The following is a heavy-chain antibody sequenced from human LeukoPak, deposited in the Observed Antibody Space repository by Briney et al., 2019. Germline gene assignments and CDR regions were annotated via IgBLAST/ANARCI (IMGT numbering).Heavy chain of an antibody. V-gene: IGHV3-30*02. CDR2: IRYDGSNK. CDR1: GFTFSSYG. J-gene: IGHJ4*02. CDR3: AKDLTCSSTSCYRGGEDYFDY. Sequence: GGSLRLSCAASGFTFSSYGMRWVRQAPGKGLEWVAFIRYDGSNKYYADSVKGRFTISRDNSKNTLYLQMNSLRAEDTAVYYCAKDLTCSSTSCYRGGEDYFDYWGQGTLVTVSS. D-gene: IGHD2-2*02.